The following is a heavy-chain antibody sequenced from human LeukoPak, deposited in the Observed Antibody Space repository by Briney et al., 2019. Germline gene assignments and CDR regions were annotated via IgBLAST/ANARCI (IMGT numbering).Heavy chain of an antibody. Sequence: GESLKISCKVSGYSFNSYWIGWVRQTPGKGLEWVGVIYPGDSDTRYSPSFQGQVTLSADKSISTAYLQWSSLKASDTAMYYCGRPGPGAFDIWGQGTMVTVSS. J-gene: IGHJ3*02. CDR1: GYSFNSYW. CDR2: IYPGDSDT. V-gene: IGHV5-51*01. CDR3: GRPGPGAFDI.